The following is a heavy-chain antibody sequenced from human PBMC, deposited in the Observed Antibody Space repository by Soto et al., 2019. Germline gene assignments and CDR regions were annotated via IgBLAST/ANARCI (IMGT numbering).Heavy chain of an antibody. Sequence: SETLSLTCTVSGGSISSGGYYWSWLRQHPGKGLEWIGYIYYSGSTYYNPSLKSRVTISVDTSKNQFSLKLSSVTAADTAVYYCARSGYSYGPNPLLYWGQGTLVTAPQ. V-gene: IGHV4-31*03. D-gene: IGHD5-18*01. CDR3: ARSGYSYGPNPLLY. J-gene: IGHJ4*02. CDR1: GGSISSGGYY. CDR2: IYYSGST.